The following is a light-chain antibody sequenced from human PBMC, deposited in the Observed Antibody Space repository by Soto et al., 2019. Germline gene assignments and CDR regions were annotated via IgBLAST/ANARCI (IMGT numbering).Light chain of an antibody. Sequence: QSALTQPASVSASPGQSITISCTGTSSDVGTYDDVSWYRQHPGKGPKLLIYEVTNRPSGVSNRVSGSKSGNTASLTISGLQAEDEAEYYCSSYTISSTYVFGSGTKLTVL. V-gene: IGLV2-14*01. CDR2: EVT. J-gene: IGLJ1*01. CDR1: SSDVGTYDD. CDR3: SSYTISSTYV.